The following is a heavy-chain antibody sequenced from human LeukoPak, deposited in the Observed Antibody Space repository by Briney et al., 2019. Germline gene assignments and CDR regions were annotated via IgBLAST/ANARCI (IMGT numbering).Heavy chain of an antibody. CDR3: ASTMAAEYFDY. CDR2: ISYDGSNK. CDR1: GFTFSSYA. V-gene: IGHV3-30-3*01. Sequence: LAGGSLRLSCAASGFTFSSYAMHWVRQAPGKGLEWVAVISYDGSNKYYADSVKGRFTISRDNSKNTLYLQMNSLRAEDTAVYYCASTMAAEYFDYWGQGTLVTVSS. D-gene: IGHD6-6*01. J-gene: IGHJ4*02.